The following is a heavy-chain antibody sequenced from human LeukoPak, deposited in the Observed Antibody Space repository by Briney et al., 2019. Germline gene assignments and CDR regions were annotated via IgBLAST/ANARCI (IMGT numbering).Heavy chain of an antibody. V-gene: IGHV4-59*08. CDR1: GASISNYY. CDR3: ARFTTVVPAFWYFDL. CDR2: IFYSGST. D-gene: IGHD4-23*01. Sequence: PSETLSLTCTVSGASISNYYWSWIRQPPGKGLEWIGYIFYSGSTNYNPSLKSRVTISLGTSKNQFSLQLSSVTAADTAVYYCARFTTVVPAFWYFDLWGRGTLVTVSS. J-gene: IGHJ2*01.